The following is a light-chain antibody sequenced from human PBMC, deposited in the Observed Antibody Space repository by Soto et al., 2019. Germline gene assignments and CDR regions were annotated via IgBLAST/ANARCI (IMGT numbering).Light chain of an antibody. CDR1: QSVSSN. Sequence: EIVMTQSPATLSVSPGERATLSCRASQSVSSNLAWYQQKPGQAPRLLIYGASTRATGIPARFSGSGSGTEFTLTISSLQSEDFAVYYCQQYNNWPPKITCGQGTLLEIK. CDR2: GAS. V-gene: IGKV3-15*01. CDR3: QQYNNWPPKIT. J-gene: IGKJ5*01.